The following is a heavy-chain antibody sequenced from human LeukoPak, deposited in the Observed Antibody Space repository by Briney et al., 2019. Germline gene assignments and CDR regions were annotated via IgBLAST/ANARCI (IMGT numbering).Heavy chain of an antibody. D-gene: IGHD6-19*01. J-gene: IGHJ4*02. V-gene: IGHV3-23*01. CDR1: GFTFCNYA. Sequence: GGSLRLSCAASGFTFCNYAMSWVRQAPGKGLEWVSGISGSGDSTYYADSVKGRFTISRDNSKNTLYVQMNSLRAEDTAVYYCARITSGWYYFDYWGQGTLVTVSS. CDR2: ISGSGDST. CDR3: ARITSGWYYFDY.